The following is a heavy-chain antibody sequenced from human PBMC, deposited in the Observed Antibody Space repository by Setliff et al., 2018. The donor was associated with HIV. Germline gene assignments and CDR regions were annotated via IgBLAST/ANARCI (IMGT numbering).Heavy chain of an antibody. Sequence: GGSLRLSCAASGFIFSTYDMAWVRQAPGKGLECVSSITGGGATQYANFVKGRFTISRDVSKNTVFLQMNSLRVDDTAVYYCAKDNSEHWPTGRLDYWGQGTLVTVSS. CDR3: AKDNSEHWPTGRLDY. CDR1: GFIFSTYD. D-gene: IGHD4-17*01. CDR2: ITGGGAT. J-gene: IGHJ4*02. V-gene: IGHV3-23*01.